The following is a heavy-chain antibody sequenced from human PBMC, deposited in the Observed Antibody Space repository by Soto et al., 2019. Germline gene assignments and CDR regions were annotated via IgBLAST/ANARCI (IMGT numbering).Heavy chain of an antibody. J-gene: IGHJ6*02. CDR1: GFTFSSYW. CDR2: INSDGSST. V-gene: IGHV3-74*01. D-gene: IGHD1-1*01. CDR3: ARGAYNCNDDDYGMDV. Sequence: EVQLVESGGGLVQPGGSLRLSCAASGFTFSSYWMHWVRQAPGKGLVWVSRINSDGSSTSYADSVKGRFTISRDNAKNTVYLQMNSLRAEDTAVYYCARGAYNCNDDDYGMDVWGQGTTVTVSS.